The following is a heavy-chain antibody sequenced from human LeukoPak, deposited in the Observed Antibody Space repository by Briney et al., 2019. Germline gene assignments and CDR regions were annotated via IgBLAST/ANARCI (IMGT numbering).Heavy chain of an antibody. CDR2: IYSGGST. J-gene: IGHJ4*02. Sequence: GGSLRLPCAASGFTVSSNYMSWVRQAPGKGLEWVSVIYSGGSTYYADSVKGRFTISRDNSKNTLYLQMDSLRVEDTAVYYCARDHLTNVAAAGSFDSWGQGTLVTVSS. D-gene: IGHD6-13*01. CDR3: ARDHLTNVAAAGSFDS. V-gene: IGHV3-66*01. CDR1: GFTVSSNY.